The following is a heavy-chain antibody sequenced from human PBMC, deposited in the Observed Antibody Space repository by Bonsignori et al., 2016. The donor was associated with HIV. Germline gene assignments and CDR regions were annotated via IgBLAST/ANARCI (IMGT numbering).Heavy chain of an antibody. CDR3: ARGSVAIWSGYTPLSFDY. CDR2: IYYSGST. D-gene: IGHD3-3*01. J-gene: IGHJ4*02. V-gene: IGHV4-59*01. Sequence: WIRQPPGKGLEWIGYIYYSGSTNYNPSLKSRVTISVDTSKNQFSLKLSSVTAADTAVYYCARGSVAIWSGYTPLSFDYWGPGNPGHRLL.